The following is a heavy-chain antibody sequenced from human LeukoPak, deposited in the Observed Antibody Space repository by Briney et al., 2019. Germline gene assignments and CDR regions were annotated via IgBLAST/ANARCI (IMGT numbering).Heavy chain of an antibody. V-gene: IGHV3-9*01. CDR3: AKAAGGVVVINTFDY. CDR2: ISRNSGSI. CDR1: GLTFDDYA. Sequence: GRSLRLSCAASGLTFDDYAMHWVRQAPGKGLEWVSGISRNSGSIGYADSVKGRFSISRDNAKNSLYLQMNSLRAEDTALYYCAKAAGGVVVINTFDYWGQGTLVTVSS. J-gene: IGHJ4*02. D-gene: IGHD3-22*01.